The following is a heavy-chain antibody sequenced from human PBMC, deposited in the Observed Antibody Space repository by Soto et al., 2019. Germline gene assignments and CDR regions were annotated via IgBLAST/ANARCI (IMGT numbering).Heavy chain of an antibody. Sequence: QVQLQQWGTGLLKPSETLSLHCAVYGESLRGYYWSWIRQTTEMGLEWIGEINHRGTTNQDSSLKIRAIFSIDTSKNRFSLRLNYVTAADTAVYYCARGYPRSILSTSLTTSYWFDSWGQGTLVTVSS. CDR1: GESLRGYY. D-gene: IGHD2-21*01. V-gene: IGHV4-34*04. J-gene: IGHJ5*01. CDR3: ARGYPRSILSTSLTTSYWFDS. CDR2: INHRGTT.